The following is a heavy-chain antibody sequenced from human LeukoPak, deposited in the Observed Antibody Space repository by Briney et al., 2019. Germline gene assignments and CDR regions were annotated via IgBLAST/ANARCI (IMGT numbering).Heavy chain of an antibody. V-gene: IGHV4-4*07. Sequence: SETLSLTCIVSSSSFNFYHWSWIRQPAGKGLEWIGRIHASGSTSYNPSLKSRLTMSIDTATTQFSLKLTSVTAADTAVYYCAGVQSVFVADQWVEGFLDYWGRGALVTVSS. CDR1: SSSFNFYH. D-gene: IGHD1-26*01. CDR3: AGVQSVFVADQWVEGFLDY. J-gene: IGHJ4*02. CDR2: IHASGST.